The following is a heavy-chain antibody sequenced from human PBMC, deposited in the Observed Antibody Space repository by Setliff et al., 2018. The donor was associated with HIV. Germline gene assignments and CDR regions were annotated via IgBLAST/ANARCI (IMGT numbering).Heavy chain of an antibody. CDR3: ARGHCSGTNCYGVDYYGMDV. CDR2: IYHSEYT. Sequence: SENLSLTCAVSGGSISGDNWWTWVRQPPGKGLEWIGEIYHSEYTNYNASLKSRVSMSVDKSKNQFSLKLTSVTAADTAVYYCARGHCSGTNCYGVDYYGMDVWGQGTTVTVSS. J-gene: IGHJ6*02. D-gene: IGHD2-2*01. V-gene: IGHV4-4*02. CDR1: GGSISGDNW.